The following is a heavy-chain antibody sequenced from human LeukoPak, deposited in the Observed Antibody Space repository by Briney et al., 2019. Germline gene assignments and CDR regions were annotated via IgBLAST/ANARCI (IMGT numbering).Heavy chain of an antibody. CDR1: GGTFSSYA. J-gene: IGHJ5*02. D-gene: IGHD4-17*01. CDR3: ARENPIRRISYDYGYNWFDP. V-gene: IGHV1-69*04. Sequence: ASVKVSCKASGGTFSSYAISWVRQAPGQGLEWMGRIIPILGVANYAQKFQGRVTITADKSTSTAYMELSSLRSEDTAVYYCARENPIRRISYDYGYNWFDPWGQGTLVTVSS. CDR2: IIPILGVA.